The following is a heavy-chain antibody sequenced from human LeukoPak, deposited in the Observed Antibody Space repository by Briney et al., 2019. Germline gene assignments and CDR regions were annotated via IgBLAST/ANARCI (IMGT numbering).Heavy chain of an antibody. V-gene: IGHV1-69*04. CDR2: IIPILGIA. CDR1: GYTFTSYA. J-gene: IGHJ4*02. Sequence: GASVKVSCKASGYTFTSYAISWVRQAPGQGLEWMGRIIPILGIANYAQKFQGRVTITADKSTSTAYMELSSLRSEDTAVYYCARVDCSGGSCLYYFDYWGQGTLVTVSS. CDR3: ARVDCSGGSCLYYFDY. D-gene: IGHD2-15*01.